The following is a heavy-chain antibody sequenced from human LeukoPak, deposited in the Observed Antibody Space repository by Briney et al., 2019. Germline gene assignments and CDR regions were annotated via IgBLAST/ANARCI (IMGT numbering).Heavy chain of an antibody. J-gene: IGHJ6*04. CDR3: ARTYYDILTGYFYGMDV. Sequence: PSGTLSLTCAVSGGSISSSNWRSWVRQPPGKGLEWIGEIYHSGSTNYNPSLKSRVTISVDKSKNQFSLKLSSVTAADTAVYYCARTYYDILTGYFYGMDVWGKGTTVTVSS. CDR1: GGSISSSNW. CDR2: IYHSGST. D-gene: IGHD3-9*01. V-gene: IGHV4-4*02.